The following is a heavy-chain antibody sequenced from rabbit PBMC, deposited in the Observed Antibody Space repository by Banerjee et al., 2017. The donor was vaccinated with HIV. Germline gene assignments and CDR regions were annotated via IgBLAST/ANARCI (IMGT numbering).Heavy chain of an antibody. D-gene: IGHD6-1*01. CDR1: GYTLSSQW. V-gene: IGHV1S45*01. Sequence: QEQLEESGGDLDKPEGSLTLTCTASGYTLSSQWISWVRQAPGQGLEWIACMDAGSSGSTNYASWAKGRFTISKTSSTTVTLQMTSLTAADTATYFCARGDGAYAGYGYALSNLWGQGTLVTVS. J-gene: IGHJ4*01. CDR3: ARGDGAYAGYGYALSNL. CDR2: MDAGSSGST.